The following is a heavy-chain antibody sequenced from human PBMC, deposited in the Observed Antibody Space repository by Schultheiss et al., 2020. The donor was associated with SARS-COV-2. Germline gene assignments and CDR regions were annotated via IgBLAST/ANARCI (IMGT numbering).Heavy chain of an antibody. J-gene: IGHJ4*02. CDR3: ARGLTRYTYSSLAY. CDR2: INHSGST. CDR1: GGSFSGYY. Sequence: SETLSLTCAVYGGSFSGYYWSWIRQPPGKGLEWIGEINHSGSTNYNPSLKSRVTISVDKSKNQFSLKLSSVTAADTAVYYCARGLTRYTYSSLAYWGQGTLVTVSS. V-gene: IGHV4-34*01. D-gene: IGHD2-2*02.